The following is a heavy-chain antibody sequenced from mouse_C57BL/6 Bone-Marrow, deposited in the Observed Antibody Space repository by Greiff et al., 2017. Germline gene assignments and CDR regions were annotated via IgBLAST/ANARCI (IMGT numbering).Heavy chain of an antibody. J-gene: IGHJ2*01. Sequence: QVQLQQPGAELVMPGASVKLSCKASGYTFTSYWMHWVKQRPGQGLEWIGEIDPSDSYTNYNQKFKGKSTLTVDKSSSTAYMQLSSLTSEDSAVYYCARGGYAGYYFDYWGKGTTLTVSS. D-gene: IGHD3-1*01. CDR2: IDPSDSYT. CDR1: GYTFTSYW. CDR3: ARGGYAGYYFDY. V-gene: IGHV1-69*01.